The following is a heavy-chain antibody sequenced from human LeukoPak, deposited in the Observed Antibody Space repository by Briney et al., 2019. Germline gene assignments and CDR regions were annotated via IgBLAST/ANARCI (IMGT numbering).Heavy chain of an antibody. CDR2: ISGSSTYR. V-gene: IGHV3-21*01. D-gene: IGHD1-26*01. Sequence: KPGGSLRLSCAASGFTFSSYAMSWVRQAPGKGLEWVSSISGSSTYRYYADSVKGRFTISRDNAKKSLYLQMNSLRAEDTAVYYCARDSSGGGDWGQGTLVTVSS. CDR1: GFTFSSYA. CDR3: ARDSSGGGD. J-gene: IGHJ4*02.